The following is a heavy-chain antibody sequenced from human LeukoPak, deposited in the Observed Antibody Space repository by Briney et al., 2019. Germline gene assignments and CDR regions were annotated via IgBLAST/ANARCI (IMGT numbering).Heavy chain of an antibody. Sequence: GASVKVSCKAFGYTFTSYGISWVRQAPGQGLEWTGWISAYNGNTNYAQKLQGRVTMTTDTSTSTGYMELRSLRSDDTAVYYCARAGDTMIRDGRLIDYWGQGTLVTVSS. V-gene: IGHV1-18*01. CDR2: ISAYNGNT. D-gene: IGHD3-10*01. CDR1: GYTFTSYG. J-gene: IGHJ4*02. CDR3: ARAGDTMIRDGRLIDY.